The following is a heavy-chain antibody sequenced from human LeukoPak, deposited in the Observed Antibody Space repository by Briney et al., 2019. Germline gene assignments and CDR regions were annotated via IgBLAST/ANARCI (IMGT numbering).Heavy chain of an antibody. CDR1: GFTFSNYA. CDR3: ARDKTHYYGSGSLNWFDP. D-gene: IGHD3-10*01. CDR2: ISSSGRYI. J-gene: IGHJ5*02. Sequence: KSGGSLRLSCAASGFTFSNYAMSWVRQAPGKGLEWVSSISSSGRYIYYADSVKGRFTISRDNAKNSLYLQMNSLRAEDTAVYYCARDKTHYYGSGSLNWFDPWGQGTLVTVSS. V-gene: IGHV3-21*01.